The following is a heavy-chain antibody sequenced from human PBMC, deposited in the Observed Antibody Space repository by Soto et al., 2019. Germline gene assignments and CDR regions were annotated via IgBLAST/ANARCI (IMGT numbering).Heavy chain of an antibody. CDR3: ARDSSAGPLGILDY. D-gene: IGHD5-18*01. V-gene: IGHV1-18*04. J-gene: IGHJ4*02. Sequence: GASVKRSCKASGYTFTRYGISWVRQAPGQGLEWMGWISAYNGNTNYAQKLQGRVTMTTDTSTSTAYMELRSLRSDDTAVYYCARDSSAGPLGILDYCGQGTLVTVSS. CDR2: ISAYNGNT. CDR1: GYTFTRYG.